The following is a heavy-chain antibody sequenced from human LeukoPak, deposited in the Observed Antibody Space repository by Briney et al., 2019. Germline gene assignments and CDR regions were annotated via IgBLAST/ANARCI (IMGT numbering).Heavy chain of an antibody. D-gene: IGHD3-3*01. V-gene: IGHV3-21*04. CDR1: GFTFSSYS. J-gene: IGHJ5*02. CDR3: AKDQRYYDFWSGSTYNWFDP. CDR2: ISSSSSYI. Sequence: GGSLRLSCAASGFTFSSYSMNWVRQTPGKGLEWVSSISSSSSYIFYADSVKGRFTISRDNSKNTLYLQMNSLRAEDTAVYYCAKDQRYYDFWSGSTYNWFDPWGQGTLVTVSS.